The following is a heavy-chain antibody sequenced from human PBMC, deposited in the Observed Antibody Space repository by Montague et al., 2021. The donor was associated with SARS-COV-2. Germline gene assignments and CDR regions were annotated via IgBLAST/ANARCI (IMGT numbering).Heavy chain of an antibody. J-gene: IGHJ3*02. CDR1: RDSISSHNYF. CDR3: AKDGEALAWGTFDI. V-gene: IGHV4-39*07. Sequence: SETLSLTCTVPRDSISSHNYFWAWIRQPPGKGLEWIGSVDYSGLTFYNPSLESRVTISVDTSKKQFSLKVNSATAADTAVYYCAKDGEALAWGTFDIWGQGTMVTVSS. D-gene: IGHD3-10*01. CDR2: VDYSGLT.